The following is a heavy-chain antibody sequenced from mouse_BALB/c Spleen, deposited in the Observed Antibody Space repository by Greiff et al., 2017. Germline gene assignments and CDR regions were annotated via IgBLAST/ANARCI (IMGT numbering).Heavy chain of an antibody. CDR1: GFTFSSYG. Sequence: EVKLVESGGDLVKPGGSLKLSCAASGFTFSSYGMSWVRQTPDKRLEWVATISSGGSYTYYPDSVKGRFTISRDNAKNTLYLQMSSLKSEDTAMYYGARPDYDGRLFAYWGQGTLVTVSA. CDR2: ISSGGSYT. V-gene: IGHV5-6*01. CDR3: ARPDYDGRLFAY. J-gene: IGHJ3*01. D-gene: IGHD2-4*01.